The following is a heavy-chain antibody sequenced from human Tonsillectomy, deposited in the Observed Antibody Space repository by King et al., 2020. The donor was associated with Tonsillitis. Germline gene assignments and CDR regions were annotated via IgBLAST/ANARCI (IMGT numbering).Heavy chain of an antibody. D-gene: IGHD2-2*01. CDR1: GYTFTDYY. J-gene: IGHJ5*02. CDR2: INPNSGGT. V-gene: IGHV1-2*02. Sequence: VQLVQSGAEVKKPGASVKVSCKASGYTFTDYYIHWVRQAPGQGLEWLGWINPNSGGTDYAQKFQGRVTITRDTSISTAYMELSRLRSDDTAVYYCARDLSTTSCFAGWFDPWGQGTLVTVSS. CDR3: ARDLSTTSCFAGWFDP.